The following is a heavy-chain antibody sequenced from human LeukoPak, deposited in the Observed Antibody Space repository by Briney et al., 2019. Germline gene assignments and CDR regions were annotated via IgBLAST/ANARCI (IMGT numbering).Heavy chain of an antibody. CDR3: ARDRRVRGVSRYYYMDV. D-gene: IGHD3-10*01. V-gene: IGHV1-18*01. CDR2: ISAYNGNT. CDR1: GYTFTSYG. Sequence: ASVKVSCKASGYTFTSYGISWVRQAPGQGLEWMGWISAYNGNTNYAQKLQGRVTMTTDTSTSTAYMELRSLRSDDTAVYYCARDRRVRGVSRYYYMDVWGKGTTVTVSS. J-gene: IGHJ6*03.